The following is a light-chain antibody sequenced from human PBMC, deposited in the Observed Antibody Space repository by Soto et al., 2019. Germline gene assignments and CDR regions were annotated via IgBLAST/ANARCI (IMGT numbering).Light chain of an antibody. CDR2: EVS. V-gene: IGLV2-23*02. J-gene: IGLJ2*01. Sequence: QSALTQPASVSGSPGQSITISCTGSSGDVGNYDLVSWYQQIPGKAPQLMIFEVSRRPSGVSDRFSGSKSGNMASLTITGLRSDDEADYYCATWDDDLYTPIIGGGTKLTVL. CDR1: SGDVGNYDL. CDR3: ATWDDDLYTPI.